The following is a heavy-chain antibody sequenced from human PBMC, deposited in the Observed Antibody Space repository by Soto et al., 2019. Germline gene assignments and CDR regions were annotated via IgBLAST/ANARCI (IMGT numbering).Heavy chain of an antibody. Sequence: ASVKVSCKASGYTFTSYGISWVRQAPGQGLEWMGWISAYNGNTNYAQKLQGRVTMTTDTSTSTAYMELRSLRSDDTAVYYCAIFPSGSYYQDPLAICGQGTMVPVSS. CDR2: ISAYNGNT. CDR1: GYTFTSYG. CDR3: AIFPSGSYYQDPLAI. J-gene: IGHJ3*02. D-gene: IGHD1-26*01. V-gene: IGHV1-18*01.